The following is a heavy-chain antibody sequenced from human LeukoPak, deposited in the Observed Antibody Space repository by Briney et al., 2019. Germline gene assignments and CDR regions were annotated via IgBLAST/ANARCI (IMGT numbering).Heavy chain of an antibody. CDR3: VGDDPGVGIDQ. CDR2: IDNDGSLT. CDR1: GFTFRSYW. Sequence: PGGSLRLSCAVSGFTFRSYWMHWVRQVPGKGLVWVSQIDNDGSLTNYADSVKGRFTISRDNAKNTVYLQMSGLRVDDTAVYFCVGDDPGVGIDQWGQGTQVTVSS. V-gene: IGHV3-74*01. D-gene: IGHD3-3*01. J-gene: IGHJ4*02.